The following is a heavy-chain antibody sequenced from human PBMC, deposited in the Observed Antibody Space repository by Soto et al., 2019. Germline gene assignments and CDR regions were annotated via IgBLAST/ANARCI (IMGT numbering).Heavy chain of an antibody. J-gene: IGHJ6*02. CDR1: GYTFTGYY. CDR2: INPNSGGT. D-gene: IGHD3-10*01. Sequence: ASVKVSCKASGYTFTGYYMHWVRQAPGQGLEWMGWINPNSGGTNYAQKFQGWVTMTRDTSISTAYMELSRLRSDDTAVYYCAREGYGSGSYSSYYGMDVWGQGTTVTVSS. V-gene: IGHV1-2*04. CDR3: AREGYGSGSYSSYYGMDV.